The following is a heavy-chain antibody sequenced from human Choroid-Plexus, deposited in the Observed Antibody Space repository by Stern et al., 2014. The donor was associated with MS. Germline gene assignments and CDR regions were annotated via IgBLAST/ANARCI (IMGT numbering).Heavy chain of an antibody. CDR2: VSYDGSNK. Sequence: VQLVESGGGVVQHGRPLRLSCGASGFTFGSCAMHWVRQAPGKGLEWVAGVSYDGSNKYYADSVKGRFTISRDKSQNTLYMQMSSLRPEDTAVYYCAKDRQYLTYFFDHWGQGSLVTVSS. V-gene: IGHV3-30*18. CDR3: AKDRQYLTYFFDH. CDR1: GFTFGSCA. D-gene: IGHD2/OR15-2a*01. J-gene: IGHJ5*02.